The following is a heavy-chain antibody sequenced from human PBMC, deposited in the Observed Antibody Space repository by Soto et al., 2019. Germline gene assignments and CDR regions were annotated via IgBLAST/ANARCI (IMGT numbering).Heavy chain of an antibody. J-gene: IGHJ4*02. CDR2: IGANGDST. D-gene: IGHD3-16*01. CDR3: AGGTYLAY. V-gene: IGHV3-23*01. Sequence: GWSLRLACASSGFTFISYAMSWVRQAPGKGLEWVAHIGANGDSTYYADSVKGRFTISRDNSKNTVYLQTNSLRVDDTAVYYCAGGTYLAYWGQGTLVTVSS. CDR1: GFTFISYA.